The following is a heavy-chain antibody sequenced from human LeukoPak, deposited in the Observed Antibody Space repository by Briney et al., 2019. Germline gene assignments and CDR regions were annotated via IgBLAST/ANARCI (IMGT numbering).Heavy chain of an antibody. J-gene: IGHJ6*03. CDR3: ASADGTMVRGVKGYYMDV. V-gene: IGHV3-11*01. CDR1: GFTFSDYY. D-gene: IGHD3-10*01. CDR2: ISSSGSTI. Sequence: GGSLRLSCAASGFTFSDYYMSWIRQAPGKGLEWVSYISSSGSTIYYADSVKGRFTISRDNAKNSLYLQMNSLRAEDTAVYYCASADGTMVRGVKGYYMDVWGKGTTVTISS.